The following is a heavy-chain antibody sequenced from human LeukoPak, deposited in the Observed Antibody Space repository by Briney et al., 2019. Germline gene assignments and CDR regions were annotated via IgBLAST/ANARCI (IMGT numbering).Heavy chain of an antibody. D-gene: IGHD4-17*01. CDR2: ISYDGSNK. J-gene: IGHJ4*02. Sequence: GGSLRLSCAASGLTFSSYGMHWVRQAPGKGLEWVAVISYDGSNKYYADSVKGRSTISRDNSKNTLYLQMNSLRAEDTAVYYCAKDRMSGDYDLYYFDYWGQGTLVTVSS. CDR1: GLTFSSYG. CDR3: AKDRMSGDYDLYYFDY. V-gene: IGHV3-30*18.